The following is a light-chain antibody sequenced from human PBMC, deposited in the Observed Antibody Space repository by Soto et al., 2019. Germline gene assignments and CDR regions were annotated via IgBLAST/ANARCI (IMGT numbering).Light chain of an antibody. J-gene: IGKJ4*01. CDR1: QSISSNF. V-gene: IGKV3-20*01. Sequence: ENVLTQSPGTLSLSPGERATLSCRASQSISSNFLAWYQQKPGRAPRLLISATSSRATGIPDRFSGSGSGTDFTLTISRLDPEDCAVYYCQQYSSSPLTFGGGTKVDIK. CDR3: QQYSSSPLT. CDR2: ATS.